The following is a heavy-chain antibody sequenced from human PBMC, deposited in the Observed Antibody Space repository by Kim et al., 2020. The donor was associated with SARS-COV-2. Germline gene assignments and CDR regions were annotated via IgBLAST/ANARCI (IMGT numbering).Heavy chain of an antibody. D-gene: IGHD4-17*01. CDR1: GGSISSSSYY. CDR3: AREFATVRDYYYYGMDV. J-gene: IGHJ6*02. CDR2: IYYSGST. Sequence: SETLSLTCTVSGGSISSSSYYWGWIRQPPGKGLEWIGSIYYSGSTYYNPSLKSRVTISVDTSKNQFSLKLSSVTAADTAVYYCAREFATVRDYYYYGMDVWGQGTTVTVSS. V-gene: IGHV4-39*07.